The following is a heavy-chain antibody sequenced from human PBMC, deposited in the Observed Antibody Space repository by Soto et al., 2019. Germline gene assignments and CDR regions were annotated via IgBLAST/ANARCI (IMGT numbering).Heavy chain of an antibody. D-gene: IGHD2-15*01. Sequence: PGGSLRLSCSAAGFTLGGYAVRWVRQAPGKGLEYVSAISSNGGSTYYADSVKGRFTISRDNSKNTLYLQMSSLRAEDTAVYYGVNPGTYSNYFDPWGQGALVTVPS. CDR2: ISSNGGST. J-gene: IGHJ4*02. V-gene: IGHV3-64D*06. CDR3: VNPGTYSNYFDP. CDR1: GFTLGGYA.